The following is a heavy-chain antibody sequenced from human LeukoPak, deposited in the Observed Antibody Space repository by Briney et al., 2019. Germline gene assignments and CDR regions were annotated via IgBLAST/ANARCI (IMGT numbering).Heavy chain of an antibody. CDR1: GFTVSSNY. CDR3: AREGQGGDGYNYNYWYFDL. Sequence: GGSLRLSCAASGFTVSSNYMSWVRQAPGKGLEWVSVIYSGGSTYYADSVKGRFTISRDNSKNTLYLQMNSLRVEDTAVYYCAREGQGGDGYNYNYWYFDLWGRGTLVTVSS. D-gene: IGHD5-24*01. J-gene: IGHJ2*01. CDR2: IYSGGST. V-gene: IGHV3-66*01.